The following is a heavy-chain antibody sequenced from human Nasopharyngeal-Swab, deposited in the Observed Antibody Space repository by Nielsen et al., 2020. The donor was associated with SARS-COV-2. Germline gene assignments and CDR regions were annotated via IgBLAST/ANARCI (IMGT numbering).Heavy chain of an antibody. J-gene: IGHJ5*02. CDR2: IIPILGTA. D-gene: IGHD3-3*01. CDR1: GGTFSSYA. CDR3: ARNPGVVLEYGWFDP. V-gene: IGHV1-69*13. Sequence: SVKVSCKASGGTFSSYAISWVRQAPGQGLEWMGGIIPILGTANYAQRFQGRVTITADESTSTAYMELSSLRSEDTAVYYCARNPGVVLEYGWFDPWGQGTLVTVSS.